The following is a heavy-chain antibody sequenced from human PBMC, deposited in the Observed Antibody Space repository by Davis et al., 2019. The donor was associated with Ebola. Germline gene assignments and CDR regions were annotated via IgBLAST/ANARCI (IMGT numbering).Heavy chain of an antibody. V-gene: IGHV3-48*01. CDR2: ISSGSTTT. J-gene: IGHJ5*02. CDR1: GFSFSSHY. Sequence: PGGSLRLSCAASGFSFSSHYMYWVRQAPGKGLECISLISSGSTTTYYADSVKGRFTISRDNAKNTLYLRMNSLRTEDTAVYYCAKDVGDGEASWGQGTLVTVSS. CDR3: AKDVGDGEAS. D-gene: IGHD3-10*01.